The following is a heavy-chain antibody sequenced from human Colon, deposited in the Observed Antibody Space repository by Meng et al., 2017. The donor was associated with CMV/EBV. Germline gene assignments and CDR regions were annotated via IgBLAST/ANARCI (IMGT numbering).Heavy chain of an antibody. CDR2: VNWNSGAI. CDR3: VKAQTTTQSNYFGD. J-gene: IGHJ4*02. Sequence: GGSLRLSCAASGFIFNDFAMHWVRQAPGKGLEWVATVNWNSGAIHYAGSVKGRFTISRDNAKNSLSLQMNSLRPEDTALYYCVKAQTTTQSNYFGDGGQGTLVTVSS. D-gene: IGHD1-14*01. V-gene: IGHV3-9*01. CDR1: GFIFNDFA.